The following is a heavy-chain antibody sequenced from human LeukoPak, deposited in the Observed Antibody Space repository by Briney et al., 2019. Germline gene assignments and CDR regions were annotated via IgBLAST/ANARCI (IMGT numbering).Heavy chain of an antibody. CDR2: INPDGNTI. Sequence: GGSLRLSCAASGFIFGTYWMHWVRQGPGKGLVWVSRINPDGNTITYAESVKGRFTISRENAKDTLYLQMSAQRAEDTAVYDCGRGRDYYDPLDSWGQGALVTVSS. D-gene: IGHD3-22*01. CDR3: GRGRDYYDPLDS. CDR1: GFIFGTYW. J-gene: IGHJ5*01. V-gene: IGHV3-74*01.